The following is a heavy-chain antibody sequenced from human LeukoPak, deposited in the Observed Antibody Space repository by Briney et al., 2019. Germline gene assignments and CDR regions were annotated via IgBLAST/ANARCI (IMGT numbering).Heavy chain of an antibody. V-gene: IGHV3-23*01. CDR1: GFTFTTYG. Sequence: PGGSLRLSCAASGFTFTTYGMNWVRQAPGKGLEWVSGVTPSGDPTYYADSVKGRFTISRDNSKNTLYLQMNSLRAEDTAVYYCAKEDYGDYEPAFDYWGQGTLVTVSS. CDR2: VTPSGDPT. D-gene: IGHD4-17*01. J-gene: IGHJ4*02. CDR3: AKEDYGDYEPAFDY.